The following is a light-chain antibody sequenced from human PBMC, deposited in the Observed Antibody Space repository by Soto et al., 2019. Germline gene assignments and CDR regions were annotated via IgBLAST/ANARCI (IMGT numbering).Light chain of an antibody. CDR3: QLYDNLRGI. CDR2: DAS. CDR1: QDISNY. Sequence: DIQMTQSPSSLSASVGDRVTITCQASQDISNYLNWYQQKPGKAPKLLIYDASNLETGVPSRFSGSGSGTDFTFTISSLQPEDIATYYCQLYDNLRGIFGQGTKLEIK. J-gene: IGKJ2*01. V-gene: IGKV1-33*01.